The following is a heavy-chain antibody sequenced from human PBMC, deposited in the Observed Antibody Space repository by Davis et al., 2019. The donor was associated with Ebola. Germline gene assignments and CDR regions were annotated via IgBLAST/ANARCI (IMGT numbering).Heavy chain of an antibody. CDR3: AKKRASGSYTAYFEY. CDR2: ISSSSSTI. V-gene: IGHV3-48*01. Sequence: GGSLRLSCAASGFTFSSYSMNWVRQAPGKGLEWVSYISSSSSTIYYADSVKGRFTISRDNSKNTLYLEMNSLRAEDTAVYYCAKKRASGSYTAYFEYWGQGTLVTVAS. D-gene: IGHD3-10*01. J-gene: IGHJ4*02. CDR1: GFTFSSYS.